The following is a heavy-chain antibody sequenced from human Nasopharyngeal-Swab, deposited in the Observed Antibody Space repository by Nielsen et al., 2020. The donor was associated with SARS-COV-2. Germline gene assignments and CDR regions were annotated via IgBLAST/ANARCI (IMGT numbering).Heavy chain of an antibody. V-gene: IGHV3-23*01. CDR1: GFPFSPYV. CDR2: ISTSGGTT. Sequence: GESLKISCVASGFPFSPYVMNWVRQGPGKGLEWVSGISTSGGTTYYADSVRGRFTVSRDNSKNTLYLQMDSLKTEDTALYYCTTDFYFDYWGQGTLVTVSS. CDR3: TTDFYFDY. J-gene: IGHJ4*02.